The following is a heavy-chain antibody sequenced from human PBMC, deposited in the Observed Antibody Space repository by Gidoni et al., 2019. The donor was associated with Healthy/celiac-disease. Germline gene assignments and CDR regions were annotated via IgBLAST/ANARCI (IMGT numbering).Heavy chain of an antibody. CDR2: ISYDGSNK. D-gene: IGHD4-17*01. CDR1: GLPVSSYG. V-gene: IGHV3-30*18. Sequence: QVQLVESGGGVVQPGRSLRLSCAASGLPVSSYGMHWVRQAPGKGLEWVAVISYDGSNKYYADSVKGRFTISRDNSKNTLYLQMNSLRAEDTAVYYCAKDARTTVTILYFQHWGQGTLVTVSS. J-gene: IGHJ1*01. CDR3: AKDARTTVTILYFQH.